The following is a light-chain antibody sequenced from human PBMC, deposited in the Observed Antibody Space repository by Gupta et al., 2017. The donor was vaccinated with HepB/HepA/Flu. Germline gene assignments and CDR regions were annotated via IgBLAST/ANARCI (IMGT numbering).Light chain of an antibody. J-gene: IGKJ4*01. CDR1: QSLLHSNGNKY. CDR2: LGS. Sequence: DIVMTQSPLSLPVTPGEPASISCRSSQSLLHSNGNKYLDWYLQKPGQPPQLLIYLGSNRASGVPDRFSGSGSDTDFTLKIIRRQAADVGIYYCSQVLQTPITFGSGTKVEIK. CDR3: SQVLQTPIT. V-gene: IGKV2-28*01.